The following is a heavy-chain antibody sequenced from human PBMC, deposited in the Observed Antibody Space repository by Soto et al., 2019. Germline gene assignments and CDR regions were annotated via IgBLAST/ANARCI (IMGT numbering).Heavy chain of an antibody. V-gene: IGHV4-39*01. D-gene: IGHD4-17*01. Sequence: SETLSLTCTVSGGSISSSSYYWGWIRQPPGKGLEWIGSIYYSGSTYYNPSLKSRVTISVDTSKNQFSLKLSSVTAADTAVYYCARHDYGDYPNDPYYYYYYMDVWGKGTTVTVSS. CDR3: ARHDYGDYPNDPYYYYYYMDV. CDR1: GGSISSSSYY. CDR2: IYYSGST. J-gene: IGHJ6*03.